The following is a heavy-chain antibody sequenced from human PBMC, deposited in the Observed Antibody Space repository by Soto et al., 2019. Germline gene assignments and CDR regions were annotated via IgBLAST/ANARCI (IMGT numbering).Heavy chain of an antibody. CDR1: GGSFSGYY. Sequence: QVQLQQWGAGLLKPSETLSLTCAVYGGSFSGYYWSWIRQPPGKGLEWIGEINHSGSTNYNPSLKSRVTISVHTSKNQFSLKLSSVTAADTAVYYCARDYYDSSGRPTIDYWGQGTLVTVSS. V-gene: IGHV4-34*01. CDR2: INHSGST. CDR3: ARDYYDSSGRPTIDY. J-gene: IGHJ4*02. D-gene: IGHD3-22*01.